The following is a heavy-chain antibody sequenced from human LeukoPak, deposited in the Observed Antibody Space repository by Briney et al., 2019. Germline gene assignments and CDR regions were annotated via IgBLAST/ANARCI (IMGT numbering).Heavy chain of an antibody. V-gene: IGHV4-59*08. D-gene: IGHD3-10*01. CDR2: IYYSGST. CDR1: GGSISSYY. J-gene: IGHJ4*02. Sequence: SETLSLTCTVSGGSISSYYWSWIRQPPGKGLEWIGYIYYSGSTNYNPSLKSRVTISIDTSKNQFSLKLSSVTAADTAVYYCARRGRNYYGPGDYFDCWGQGTLVTVSS. CDR3: ARRGRNYYGPGDYFDC.